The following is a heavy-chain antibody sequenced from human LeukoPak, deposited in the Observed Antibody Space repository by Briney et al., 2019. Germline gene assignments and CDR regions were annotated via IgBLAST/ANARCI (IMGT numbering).Heavy chain of an antibody. Sequence: SEALSLTCAVYGGSFSGYYWSWIRQPPGKGLEWIGEINHSGSTNYNPSLKSRVTISVDTSKNQFSLKLSSVTAADTAVYYCARQTGSGLFSLPGGQGTLVTVSS. CDR3: ARQTGSGLFSLP. CDR1: GGSFSGYY. V-gene: IGHV4-34*01. D-gene: IGHD3-10*01. CDR2: INHSGST. J-gene: IGHJ4*02.